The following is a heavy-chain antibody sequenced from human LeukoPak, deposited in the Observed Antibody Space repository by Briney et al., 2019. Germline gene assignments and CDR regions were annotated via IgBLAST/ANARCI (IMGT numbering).Heavy chain of an antibody. Sequence: ASVKVSCKASGYTFTGYHIHWVRQAPGQGPEWMAWINPNSGGTKYAQKFQGRVTMTRDTSISTAYMEMSRLTSDDTAVYYCARVGSDSSGWRRFDYWGQGTLVTVSS. CDR3: ARVGSDSSGWRRFDY. D-gene: IGHD6-19*01. V-gene: IGHV1-2*02. CDR1: GYTFTGYH. CDR2: INPNSGGT. J-gene: IGHJ4*02.